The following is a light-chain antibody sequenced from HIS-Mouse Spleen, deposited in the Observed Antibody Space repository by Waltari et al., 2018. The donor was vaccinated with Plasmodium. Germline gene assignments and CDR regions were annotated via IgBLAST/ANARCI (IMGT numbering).Light chain of an antibody. CDR3: QTWGCGFWV. V-gene: IGLV4-69*01. Sequence: QLVLTQSPSASASLGASVKLTCPLSSGHSRYAIAWHQQQPGKGPRYLMKVNSEGSHSKRDGLPGRFSGSSAGAERSLTIAGLECEYEADYDCQTWGCGFWVFGGGTKLTVL. J-gene: IGLJ3*02. CDR2: VNSEGSH. CDR1: SGHSRYA.